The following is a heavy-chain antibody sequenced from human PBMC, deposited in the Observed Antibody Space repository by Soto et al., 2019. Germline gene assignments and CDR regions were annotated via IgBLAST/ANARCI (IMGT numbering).Heavy chain of an antibody. V-gene: IGHV1-8*01. CDR3: KRGFSSYSDS. Sequence: GASVKVSCKAYGYTFTDYDINWVRQAAGQAPEWMGWMNPNTGNTAYAQKFQGRLTLTRDTSTDTAYMDLRRLKSEDTAVYYCKRGFSSYSDSWAQGTLATVSS. J-gene: IGHJ4*02. D-gene: IGHD6-13*01. CDR1: GYTFTDYD. CDR2: MNPNTGNT.